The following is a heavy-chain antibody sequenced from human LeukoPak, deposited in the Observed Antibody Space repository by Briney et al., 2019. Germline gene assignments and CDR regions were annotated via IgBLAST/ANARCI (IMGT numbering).Heavy chain of an antibody. CDR1: GFPFSSYA. D-gene: IGHD6-13*01. V-gene: IGHV3-23*01. CDR3: VKGDGYSSSRPDY. CDR2: ISGSGANT. Sequence: GGSLRLSCAASGFPFSSYAMSWVRQAPGKGLEWVSVISGSGANTYYADSVKGRFTISRDSSKNTLSLQMSSLRAEDTAVYYCVKGDGYSSSRPDYWGRGTLVTVSS. J-gene: IGHJ4*02.